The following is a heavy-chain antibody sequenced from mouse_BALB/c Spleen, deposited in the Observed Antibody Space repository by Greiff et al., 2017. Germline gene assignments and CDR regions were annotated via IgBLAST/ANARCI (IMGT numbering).Heavy chain of an antibody. CDR3: VSRYFDV. Sequence: EVKLVESGGGLVQPKGSLKLSCAASGFTFNTYAMNWVRQAPGKGLEWVARIRSKSNNYATYYADSVKDRFTISRDDSQSMLYLQMNNLKTEDTAMYYCVSRYFDVWGAGTTVTVSS. CDR1: GFTFNTYA. V-gene: IGHV10-1*02. J-gene: IGHJ1*01. CDR2: IRSKSNNYAT.